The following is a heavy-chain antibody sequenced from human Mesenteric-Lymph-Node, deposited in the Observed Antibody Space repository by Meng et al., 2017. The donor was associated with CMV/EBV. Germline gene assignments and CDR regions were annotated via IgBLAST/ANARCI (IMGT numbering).Heavy chain of an antibody. Sequence: SETLSLTCTVSGGSVSSGSYYWSWIRQPPGKGLEWIGYIYYSGSTNYNPSLKNRVTISVDTSKNQFSLKLSSVTAADTAVYYCARELEQGDYFDYWGQGTLVTVSS. CDR1: GGSVSSGSYY. CDR3: ARELEQGDYFDY. D-gene: IGHD1/OR15-1a*01. V-gene: IGHV4-61*01. CDR2: IYYSGST. J-gene: IGHJ4*02.